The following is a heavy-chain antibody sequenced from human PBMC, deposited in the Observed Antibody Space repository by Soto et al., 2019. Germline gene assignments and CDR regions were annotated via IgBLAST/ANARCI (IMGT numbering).Heavy chain of an antibody. CDR2: IYYSGST. CDR1: GGAFSSYY. J-gene: IGHJ3*02. V-gene: IGHV4-59*01. Sequence: QVQLQESGPGLVKPSATLSLTCTGSGGAFSSYYWSWIRQPPGKGLEWIGNIYYSGSTNYNPSLKSRASTAGDPSKNQISPKLSAVTAADPAVYSGARRSGDACDIWCQGTMVTVS. CDR3: ARRSGDACDI. D-gene: IGHD3-10*01.